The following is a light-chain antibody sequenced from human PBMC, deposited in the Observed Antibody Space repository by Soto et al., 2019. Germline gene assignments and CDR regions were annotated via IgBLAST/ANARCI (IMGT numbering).Light chain of an antibody. CDR1: QSITSTY. J-gene: IGKJ3*01. CDR2: GAS. Sequence: IVLTQSPGTLSLSPGERATLSCRASQSITSTYLAWYQQKLGQAPRLLIYGASSRATGIPDRFSGSGSGTDFTLTISRLEPEDFAVYYCQQYSSSPPFTFGPGTKVDIK. CDR3: QQYSSSPPFT. V-gene: IGKV3-20*01.